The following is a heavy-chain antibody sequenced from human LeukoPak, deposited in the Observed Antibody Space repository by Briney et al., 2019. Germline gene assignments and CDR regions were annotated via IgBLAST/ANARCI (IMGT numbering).Heavy chain of an antibody. CDR3: ARPLGYDNSGRLGDY. CDR1: GFTVSSNY. Sequence: PGGSLRLSCAASGFTVSSNYMSWVRQTPGKGLEWVSIIYSDGSTYYADSVKGRFTTSRDNAKNSLYLQMNSLRAEDTAVYYCARPLGYDNSGRLGDYWGQGTLVTVSS. J-gene: IGHJ4*02. D-gene: IGHD3-22*01. V-gene: IGHV3-53*03. CDR2: IYSDGST.